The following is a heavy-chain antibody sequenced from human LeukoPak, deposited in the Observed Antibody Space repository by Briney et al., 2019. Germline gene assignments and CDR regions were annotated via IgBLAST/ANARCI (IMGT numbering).Heavy chain of an antibody. D-gene: IGHD5-24*01. CDR3: ASTAMATMETFDY. CDR2: IYTSGST. CDR1: GNSISSGDNY. V-gene: IGHV4-61*02. Sequence: EPSETLSLTCTVSGNSISSGDNYWSWIRQPAGKGLEWIGRIYTSGSTNYNPSLKSRVTISVDTSKNQFSLKLSSVTAADTAVYYCASTAMATMETFDYWGQGTLVTVSS. J-gene: IGHJ4*02.